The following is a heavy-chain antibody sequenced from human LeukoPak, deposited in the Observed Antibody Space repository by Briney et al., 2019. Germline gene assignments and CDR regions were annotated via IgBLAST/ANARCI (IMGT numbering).Heavy chain of an antibody. CDR3: AAPGEEFQKQFDY. CDR2: INHSGST. V-gene: IGHV4-34*01. D-gene: IGHD1-1*01. Sequence: SETLPLTCAVYGGSFSGYYWSWIRQPPGKGLEWIGEINHSGSTNYNPSLKSRVTISVDTSKNQFSLKLSSVTAADTAVYYCAAPGEEFQKQFDYWGQGTLVTVSS. J-gene: IGHJ4*02. CDR1: GGSFSGYY.